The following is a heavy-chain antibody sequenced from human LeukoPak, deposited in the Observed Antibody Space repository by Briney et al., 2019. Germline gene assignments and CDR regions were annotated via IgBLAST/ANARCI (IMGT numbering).Heavy chain of an antibody. Sequence: GGSLRLSCTTSGFTFGDYAMSWVRQAPGKGLEWVGFIGSKVHGGTAEYAASVKGRFTISRDDSKSIAYLQMNSLRAEDTAVYYCARDRTTYTDYWGQGTLATVSS. CDR1: GFTFGDYA. V-gene: IGHV3-49*04. CDR3: ARDRTTYTDY. D-gene: IGHD1-7*01. J-gene: IGHJ4*02. CDR2: IGSKVHGGTA.